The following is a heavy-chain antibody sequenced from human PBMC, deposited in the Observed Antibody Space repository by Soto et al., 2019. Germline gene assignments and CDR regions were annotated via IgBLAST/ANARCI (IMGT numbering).Heavy chain of an antibody. CDR2: IIPILGIA. J-gene: IGHJ6*03. Sequence: QVQLVQSGAEVKKPGSSVKVSCKASGGTFSSYTISWVRQAPGQGLEWMGRIIPILGIANYAQKFQGRVTMTADKSTSTAYMELRSLRSEDTAVYYCARGGRGYSSSSVQNYYYYYYMDVWGKGTTVTVSS. D-gene: IGHD6-6*01. CDR1: GGTFSSYT. V-gene: IGHV1-69*02. CDR3: ARGGRGYSSSSVQNYYYYYYMDV.